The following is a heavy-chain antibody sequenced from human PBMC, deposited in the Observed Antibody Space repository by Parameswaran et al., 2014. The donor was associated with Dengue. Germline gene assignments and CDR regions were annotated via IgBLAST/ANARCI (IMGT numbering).Heavy chain of an antibody. V-gene: IGHV1-69*01. CDR2: LSPLFGTA. D-gene: IGHD6-13*01. J-gene: IGHJ4*02. CDR3: ARGPPYAYSTTWYGQYYLDY. Sequence: SWVRQAPGQGLEWMGGLSPLFGTANYAQKFQDRVTITADASTNSANMELSGLRSEDTAVYYCARGPPYAYSTTWYGQYYLDYWGLGTLVTVSS.